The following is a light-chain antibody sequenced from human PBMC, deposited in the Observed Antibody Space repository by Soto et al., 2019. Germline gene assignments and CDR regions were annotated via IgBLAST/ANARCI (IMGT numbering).Light chain of an antibody. CDR3: QQSSTIPYT. CDR1: QSIGTY. Sequence: DIQMTQSPSSLPASVGDRVTLTCRASQSIGTYLNWSQQKPGKAPKLLIYAASSLQSGVPSRLSGSGSGTDFTLTISSLQPEDFATYYCQQSSTIPYTFGQGTKLEIE. V-gene: IGKV1-39*01. J-gene: IGKJ2*01. CDR2: AAS.